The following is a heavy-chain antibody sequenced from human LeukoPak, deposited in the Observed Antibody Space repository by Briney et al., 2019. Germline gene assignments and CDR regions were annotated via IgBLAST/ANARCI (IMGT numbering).Heavy chain of an antibody. Sequence: PSETLSLTCTVSGGSISSSSYYWGWIRQPPGKGLEWIGSIYYSGSTYYNPSLKSRVTISVDTSKNQFSLKLSSVTAADTAVYYCARDGYNFSAFDIWGQGTMVTVSS. CDR3: ARDGYNFSAFDI. CDR1: GGSISSSSYY. V-gene: IGHV4-39*07. J-gene: IGHJ3*02. D-gene: IGHD5-24*01. CDR2: IYYSGST.